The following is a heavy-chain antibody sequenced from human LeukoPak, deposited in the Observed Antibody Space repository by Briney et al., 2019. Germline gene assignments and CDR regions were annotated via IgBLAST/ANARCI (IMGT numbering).Heavy chain of an antibody. Sequence: ASVKVSCKASGYTFTGYYMHWVRQAPGQGLEWMGWINPDSGDTNYAQKFQDRVTLSRDTSIITASMQLSSLRSDDTAVYYCARDRSTMTPDYWGQGTLITVSS. CDR2: INPDSGDT. D-gene: IGHD2-15*01. CDR3: ARDRSTMTPDY. CDR1: GYTFTGYY. V-gene: IGHV1-2*02. J-gene: IGHJ4*02.